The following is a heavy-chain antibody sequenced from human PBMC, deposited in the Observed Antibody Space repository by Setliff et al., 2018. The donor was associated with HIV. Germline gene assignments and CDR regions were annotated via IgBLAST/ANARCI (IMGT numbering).Heavy chain of an antibody. Sequence: ASVKVSCKASGYTFTDYFVHWVRLAPGQGLEWMGWINPKTATTYYAQDFQGRVTMTSDTSTSTVYMDLSRLRSDDTAVYYCARDLFGSWYTGSSGLAHWGQGTLVTVSS. J-gene: IGHJ4*02. CDR2: INPKTATT. V-gene: IGHV1-2*02. D-gene: IGHD2-2*02. CDR3: ARDLFGSWYTGSSGLAH. CDR1: GYTFTDYF.